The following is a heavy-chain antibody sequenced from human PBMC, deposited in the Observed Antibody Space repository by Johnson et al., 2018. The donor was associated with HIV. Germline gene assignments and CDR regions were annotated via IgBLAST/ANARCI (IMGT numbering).Heavy chain of an antibody. V-gene: IGHV3-30*02. CDR1: GFTFSSYG. D-gene: IGHD6-13*01. CDR3: ARDKGSWFDDAFDI. J-gene: IGHJ3*02. CDR2: IRYDGSNK. Sequence: QVQLVESGGGLVKPGGSLRLSCAASGFTFSSYGMHWVRQAPGKGLEWVAFIRYDGSNKNYADSVKGRFTISRDNSKNTLYLQMNSLKVEDTAVYYCARDKGSWFDDAFDIWGQGTMVTVSS.